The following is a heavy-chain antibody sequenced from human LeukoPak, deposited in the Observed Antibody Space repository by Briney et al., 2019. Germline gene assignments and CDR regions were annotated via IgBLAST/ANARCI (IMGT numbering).Heavy chain of an antibody. D-gene: IGHD2-15*01. V-gene: IGHV4-4*02. CDR3: ASRYCSGGSCYSGLGY. CDR2: IYHSGST. J-gene: IGHJ4*02. CDR1: GGSISSSNW. Sequence: PSETLSLTCAVSGGSISSSNWWSWVRQPPGKGLEWIGEIYHSGSTNYNPSLKSRVTISVDKSKNQFSLKLSSVTAADTAVYYCASRYCSGGSCYSGLGYWGQGTLVTVSS.